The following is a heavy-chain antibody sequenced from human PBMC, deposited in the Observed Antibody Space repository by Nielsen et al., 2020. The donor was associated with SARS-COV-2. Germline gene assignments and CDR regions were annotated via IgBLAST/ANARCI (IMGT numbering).Heavy chain of an antibody. CDR3: AREVAVLAGGFDP. CDR1: GFTFSSYW. Sequence: GGSLRLSCAASGFTFSSYWMHWVRQAPGKGLEWVSGISWNSGSIGYADSVKGRFTISRDNAKNSLYLQMNSLRAEDTAVYYCAREVAVLAGGFDPWGQGTLVTVSS. V-gene: IGHV3-9*01. CDR2: ISWNSGSI. D-gene: IGHD2-15*01. J-gene: IGHJ5*02.